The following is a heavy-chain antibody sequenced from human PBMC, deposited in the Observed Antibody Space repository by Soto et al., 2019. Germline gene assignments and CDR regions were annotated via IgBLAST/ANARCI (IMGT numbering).Heavy chain of an antibody. CDR2: ISGSGGST. D-gene: IGHD3-22*01. CDR3: AKERANYYDRSGWWCYFDY. J-gene: IGHJ4*02. CDR1: GFTFSSYA. Sequence: EVQLLESGGGLVQPGGSLRLSCAASGFTFSSYAMSWVRQAPGKGLEWVSAISGSGGSTYYADSVKGRFTISRDNSKNTLYLQMNSLRAEDTAVYYCAKERANYYDRSGWWCYFDYWGQGTLVTVSS. V-gene: IGHV3-23*01.